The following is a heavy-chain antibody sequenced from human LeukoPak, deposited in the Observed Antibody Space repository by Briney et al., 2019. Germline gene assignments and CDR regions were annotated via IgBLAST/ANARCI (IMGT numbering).Heavy chain of an antibody. Sequence: PGRSLRLSCAASGLIFSSYGMHWVRQAPGKGLEWVAVIWYDGSNKYYADSVKGRFTISTDNSKNTMYLQMNSLRGEDTAVYYCATGSYTSSWYGVFDYWGQGTLVTVSS. CDR1: GLIFSSYG. CDR2: IWYDGSNK. D-gene: IGHD6-13*01. CDR3: ATGSYTSSWYGVFDY. J-gene: IGHJ4*02. V-gene: IGHV3-33*01.